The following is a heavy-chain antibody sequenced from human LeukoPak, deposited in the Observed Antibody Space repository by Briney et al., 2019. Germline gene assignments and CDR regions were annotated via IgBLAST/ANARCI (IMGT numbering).Heavy chain of an antibody. J-gene: IGHJ4*02. V-gene: IGHV1-18*01. CDR2: ISAYNGNT. D-gene: IGHD3-22*01. CDR3: ARRRGITMIVPLDY. Sequence: ASVKVSCKASGYTFTSYGISWVRQAPGQGLEWMGRISAYNGNTNYAQKLQGRVTMTTDTSTSTAYMELRSLRSDDTAVYYCARRRGITMIVPLDYWGQGTLVTVSS. CDR1: GYTFTSYG.